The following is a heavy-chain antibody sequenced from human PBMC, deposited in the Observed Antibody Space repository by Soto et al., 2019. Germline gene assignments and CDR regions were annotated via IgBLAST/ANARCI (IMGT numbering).Heavy chain of an antibody. Sequence: QVQLVQSGPEVKQPGASVKVSCKASGYTFITYGISWVRQAPGQGLEWMGWIVVYNGNTNYAQNLQGRVTMTTDTSTSTAYMELRSLRSDDTAVYYCARISDVGGNSDFDNWGQGTLVTVSS. CDR1: GYTFITYG. CDR3: ARISDVGGNSDFDN. D-gene: IGHD2-21*01. CDR2: IVVYNGNT. V-gene: IGHV1-18*01. J-gene: IGHJ4*02.